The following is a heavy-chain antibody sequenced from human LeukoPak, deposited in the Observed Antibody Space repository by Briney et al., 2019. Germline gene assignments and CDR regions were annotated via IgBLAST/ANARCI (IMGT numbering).Heavy chain of an antibody. J-gene: IGHJ4*02. CDR2: IYHSGST. CDR1: GGSISSGGYY. D-gene: IGHD1-1*01. V-gene: IGHV4-30-2*01. CDR3: ARDGKDSDY. Sequence: TLSLTCTVSGGSISSGGYYWSWIRQPPGKGLEWIGYIYHSGSTYYNPSLKSRVTISVDRSKNQFSLKLSSVSAADTAVYYCARDGKDSDYWGQGTLVTVSS.